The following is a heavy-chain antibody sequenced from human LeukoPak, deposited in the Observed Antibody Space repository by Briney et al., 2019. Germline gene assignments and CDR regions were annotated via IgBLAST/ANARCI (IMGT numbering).Heavy chain of an antibody. V-gene: IGHV1-18*01. D-gene: IGHD6-19*01. CDR2: ISSNSDNT. Sequence: ASVKVSCKATGYTFTSYGISWVRQAPGQGLEWMGWISSNSDNTNYAQKLQGRVTMTTDTSTSTAYMELRSLRSDDTAVYYCARDIAEQWLVRKYYFDYWGQGTLVTVSS. J-gene: IGHJ4*02. CDR1: GYTFTSYG. CDR3: ARDIAEQWLVRKYYFDY.